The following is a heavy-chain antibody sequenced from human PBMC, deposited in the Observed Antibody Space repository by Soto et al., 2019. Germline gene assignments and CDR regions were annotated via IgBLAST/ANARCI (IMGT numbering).Heavy chain of an antibody. Sequence: SETLSLTCTVSGDSISNKNYHWGWTRQPPGKGLEWIGTVYSNGHTYHNPSLKSRLAMAVDTSKSQFSLSLISVTAADTAVYFCESLTNGRPGDSWGQGTMVAVYS. CDR2: VYSNGHT. CDR1: GDSISNKNYH. J-gene: IGHJ5*01. V-gene: IGHV4-39*01. D-gene: IGHD2-8*01. CDR3: ESLTNGRPGDS.